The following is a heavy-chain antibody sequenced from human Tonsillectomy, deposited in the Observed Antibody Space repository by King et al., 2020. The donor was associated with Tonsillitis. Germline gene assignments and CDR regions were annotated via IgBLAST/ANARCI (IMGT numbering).Heavy chain of an antibody. CDR3: VKEEVGYSYGTY. V-gene: IGHV3-23*04. CDR1: GFTFSSYS. Sequence: QLVEAGGGVVQPVGCLRLSCVASGFTFSSYSMSWGRQAPGEGLGWVFALRGSGVDTEYAKSVRGRITISRDNSKNTLYLQMNSLRAEDTAVYYCVKEEVGYSYGTYWGQGTLVIVSS. D-gene: IGHD5-18*01. CDR2: LRGSGVDT. J-gene: IGHJ4*02.